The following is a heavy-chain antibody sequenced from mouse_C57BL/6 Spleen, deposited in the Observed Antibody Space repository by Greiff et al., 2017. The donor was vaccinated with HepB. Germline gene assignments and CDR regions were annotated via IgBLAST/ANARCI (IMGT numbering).Heavy chain of an antibody. CDR1: GYAFTNYL. D-gene: IGHD4-1*01. V-gene: IGHV1-54*01. Sequence: VQLQQSGAELVRPGPSVKVSCKASGYAFTNYLIEWVKQRPGQGLEWIGVINPGSGGTNYNEKFKGKATLTADKSSSTAYMQLSSLTSEDSAVYFCAREGTGDAMDYWGQGTSVTVSS. J-gene: IGHJ4*01. CDR2: INPGSGGT. CDR3: AREGTGDAMDY.